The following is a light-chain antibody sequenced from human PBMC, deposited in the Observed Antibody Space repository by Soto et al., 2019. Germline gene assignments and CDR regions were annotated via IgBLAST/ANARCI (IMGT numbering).Light chain of an antibody. V-gene: IGLV3-1*01. Sequence: SYELTQPPSVSVSPGQTASITCSGDKLGDKYACWYQQKPGQSPVLVIYQDSKRPSGIPERFSGSNSGNTATLTISGTQAMDEADYYCQASDISVVYGGGTKLTVL. J-gene: IGLJ2*01. CDR3: QASDISVV. CDR1: KLGDKY. CDR2: QDS.